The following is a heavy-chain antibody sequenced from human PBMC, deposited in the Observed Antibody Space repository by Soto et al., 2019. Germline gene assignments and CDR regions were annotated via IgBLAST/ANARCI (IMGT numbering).Heavy chain of an antibody. D-gene: IGHD5-12*01. J-gene: IGHJ4*02. CDR1: GGTFSSYA. CDR2: IIPIFGTA. V-gene: IGHV1-69*01. CDR3: ASPLHSGYDWVY. Sequence: QVQLVKSGAEVKKPGSSVKVSCKASGGTFSSYAISWVRQAPGQGLEWMGGIIPIFGTANYAQKFQGRVTITADESTSTAYMELSSLRSEDTAGYYCASPLHSGYDWVYWGQGTLVTVSS.